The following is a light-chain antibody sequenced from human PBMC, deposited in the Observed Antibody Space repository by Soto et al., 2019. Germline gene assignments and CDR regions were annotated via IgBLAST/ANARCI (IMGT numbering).Light chain of an antibody. Sequence: DIQMTQSPSSLSSSVGDIVTITCRTSQSISRYLNWYQQKPGRAPKLLIYGASTLESGVPSRFSGSGSGTDFTLTINNLQPEDFASYFCQESYSTPLTFGGGTKVDI. CDR1: QSISRY. J-gene: IGKJ4*01. CDR3: QESYSTPLT. CDR2: GAS. V-gene: IGKV1-39*01.